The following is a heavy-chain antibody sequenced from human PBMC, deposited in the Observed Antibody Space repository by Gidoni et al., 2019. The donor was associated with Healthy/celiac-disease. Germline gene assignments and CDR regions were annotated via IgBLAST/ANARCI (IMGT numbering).Heavy chain of an antibody. D-gene: IGHD3-10*01. Sequence: QVQLVESGGGVVQPGRSLRLSCAASGFTFSSYGMHWVRQAPGKGLEWVELISYDGSNKYYADSVKGRFTISRDNSKNTLYLQMNSLRAEDTAVYYCAKGISFGSGSSMDVWGQGTTVTVSS. V-gene: IGHV3-30*18. CDR3: AKGISFGSGSSMDV. CDR2: ISYDGSNK. J-gene: IGHJ6*02. CDR1: GFTFSSYG.